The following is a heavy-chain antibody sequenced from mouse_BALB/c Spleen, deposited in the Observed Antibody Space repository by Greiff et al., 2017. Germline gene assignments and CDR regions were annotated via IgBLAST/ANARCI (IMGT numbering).Heavy chain of an antibody. D-gene: IGHD2-14*01. Sequence: EVQRVESGGGLVKPGGSLKLSCAASGFTFSDYYMYWVRQTPEKRLEWVATISDGGSYTYYPDSVKGRFTISRDNAKNNLYLQMSSLKSEDTAMYYCARDHYRYDDAMDYWGQGTSVTVSS. CDR3: ARDHYRYDDAMDY. V-gene: IGHV5-4*02. CDR1: GFTFSDYY. J-gene: IGHJ4*01. CDR2: ISDGGSYT.